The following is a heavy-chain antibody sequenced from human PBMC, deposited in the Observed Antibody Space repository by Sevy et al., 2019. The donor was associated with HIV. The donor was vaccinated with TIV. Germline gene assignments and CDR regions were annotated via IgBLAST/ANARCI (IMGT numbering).Heavy chain of an antibody. V-gene: IGHV1-2*06. D-gene: IGHD1-7*01. CDR1: GYTFTDDY. J-gene: IGHJ6*02. CDR3: ARDAAGGTTNSGMDV. Sequence: ASVKVSCKASGYTFTDDYLHWVRQAPGQGLEWMGRIYPNSGGTNYAQKVQGRVTMTRDTSISTAYMELSRLRPDDTAVYFCARDAAGGTTNSGMDVWGQGTTVTVSS. CDR2: IYPNSGGT.